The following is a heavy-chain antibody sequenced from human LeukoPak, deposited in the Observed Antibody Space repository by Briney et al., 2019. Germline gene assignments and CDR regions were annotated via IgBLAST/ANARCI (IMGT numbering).Heavy chain of an antibody. V-gene: IGHV3-30-3*01. CDR3: ASARPWELPAFDY. CDR2: ISYDGSNK. CDR1: GFTFSSYA. J-gene: IGHJ4*02. D-gene: IGHD1-26*01. Sequence: GALRLSCAASGFTFSSYAMHWVRQAPGKGLEWVAVISYDGSNKYYADSVKGRFTISRDNAKNSLYLQMNSLRAEDTAVYYCASARPWELPAFDYWGQGTLVTVSS.